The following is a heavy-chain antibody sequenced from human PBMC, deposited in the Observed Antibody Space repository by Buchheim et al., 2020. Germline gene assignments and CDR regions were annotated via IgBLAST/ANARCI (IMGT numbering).Heavy chain of an antibody. Sequence: QVQLQESGPGLVKPSQTLSLTCTVSGGSISSGGYYWSWIRQHPGKGLEWIGYMYYSGSTYYNPSLKSRVTISVDTSKNQFSLKLSSVTAADTAVYYCAARLMGVTGGTSRREYYFDYWGQGTL. CDR2: MYYSGST. V-gene: IGHV4-31*03. D-gene: IGHD1-26*01. CDR1: GGSISSGGYY. CDR3: AARLMGVTGGTSRREYYFDY. J-gene: IGHJ4*02.